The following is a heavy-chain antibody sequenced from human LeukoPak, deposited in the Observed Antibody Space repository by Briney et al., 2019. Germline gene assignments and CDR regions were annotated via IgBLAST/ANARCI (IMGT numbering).Heavy chain of an antibody. V-gene: IGHV4-39*01. CDR3: ARQGYGYEAFDY. Sequence: SDTLSLTCTVSGGSIRRSGYFWGWIRQPPGQGLEWIGSISYGGSTYYNPSLQSRVTISVDTSKNQFSLKVSSVTAADTAVYYCARQGYGYEAFDYWGQGTLVTVSS. CDR1: GGSIRRSGYF. D-gene: IGHD5-12*01. CDR2: ISYGGST. J-gene: IGHJ4*02.